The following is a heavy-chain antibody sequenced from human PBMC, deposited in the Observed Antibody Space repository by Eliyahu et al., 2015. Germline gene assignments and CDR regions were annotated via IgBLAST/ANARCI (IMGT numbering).Heavy chain of an antibody. J-gene: IGHJ4*02. Sequence: EVQLVESGGGLIQPGXSLRXSCXASXFTXSSNSMSWVRQXPGKGLEWVSIIYXVGTTYYADSVKGRFIISRDISKNTVYLQMNSLRVDDTAVYYCVREAYCGGDXYSPFWGQGTLVTVSS. CDR2: IYXVGTT. V-gene: IGHV3-53*01. D-gene: IGHD2-21*01. CDR3: VREAYCGGDXYSPF. CDR1: XFTXSSNS.